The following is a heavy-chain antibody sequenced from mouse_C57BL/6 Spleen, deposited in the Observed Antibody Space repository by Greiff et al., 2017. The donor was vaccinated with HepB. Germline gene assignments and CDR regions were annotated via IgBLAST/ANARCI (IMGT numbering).Heavy chain of an antibody. J-gene: IGHJ3*01. CDR3: ARYGNSFAY. D-gene: IGHD1-1*01. V-gene: IGHV1-81*01. CDR1: GYTFTSYG. Sequence: VQRVESGAELARPGASVKLSCKASGYTFTSYGISWVKQRTGQGLEWIGEIYPRSGNTYYNEKFKGKATLTADKSSSTAYMELRSLTSEDSAVYFCARYGNSFAYWGQGTLVTVSA. CDR2: IYPRSGNT.